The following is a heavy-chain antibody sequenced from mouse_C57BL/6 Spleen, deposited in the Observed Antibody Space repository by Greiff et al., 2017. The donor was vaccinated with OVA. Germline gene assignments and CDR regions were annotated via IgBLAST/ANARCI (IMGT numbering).Heavy chain of an antibody. J-gene: IGHJ4*01. CDR1: GYTFTSYG. CDR2: IYPRSGDT. V-gene: IGHV1-81*01. CDR3: ARLSHYAMDY. Sequence: QVQLQQSGAELARPGASVKLSCKASGYTFTSYGISWVKQRTGQGLEWIGEIYPRSGDTYYNEKFKGKATLTADKSSSTAYMELRSRTTADAAVDFCARLSHYAMDYWGQGTSGTVSS.